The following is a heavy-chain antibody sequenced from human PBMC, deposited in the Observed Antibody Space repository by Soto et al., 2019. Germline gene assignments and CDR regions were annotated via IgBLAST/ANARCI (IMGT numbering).Heavy chain of an antibody. J-gene: IGHJ6*03. CDR1: GGSFSGYY. D-gene: IGHD4-17*01. CDR3: ARGKAVTKRGYYYYYMDV. CDR2: INHSGST. Sequence: PSETLSLTCAVYGGSFSGYYWSWIRQPPGKGLEWIGEINHSGSTNYNPSLKSRVTISVDTSKNQFSLKLSSVTAADTAVYYCARGKAVTKRGYYYYYMDVWGKGTTVTVSS. V-gene: IGHV4-34*01.